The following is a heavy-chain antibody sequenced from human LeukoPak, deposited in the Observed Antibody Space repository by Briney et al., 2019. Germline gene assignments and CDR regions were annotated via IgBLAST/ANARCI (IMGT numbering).Heavy chain of an antibody. Sequence: SETLSLTCTGSGGSISSYYWSWIRHPPGKGLECIGYIYYRGSTNYNPSLKSRVTMSVDRSKNQFSLKLRSVTAADTAVYYCARASPRGDHMDVWGKGTTVTVSS. CDR2: IYYRGST. J-gene: IGHJ6*03. CDR1: GGSISSYY. D-gene: IGHD2-21*02. V-gene: IGHV4-59*01. CDR3: ARASPRGDHMDV.